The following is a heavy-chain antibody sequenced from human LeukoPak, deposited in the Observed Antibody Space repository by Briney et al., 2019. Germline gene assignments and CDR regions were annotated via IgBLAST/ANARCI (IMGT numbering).Heavy chain of an antibody. Sequence: GGYLRLSCAASGFTFSSYWMNWARQAPGKGLEWVASINHNGNVNYYVDSVKGRFTISRDNAKNSLYLQMSNLRAEDTAVYFCARGGGLDVWGQGATVTVSS. V-gene: IGHV3-7*03. CDR2: INHNGNVN. D-gene: IGHD3-16*01. CDR3: ARGGGLDV. J-gene: IGHJ6*02. CDR1: GFTFSSYW.